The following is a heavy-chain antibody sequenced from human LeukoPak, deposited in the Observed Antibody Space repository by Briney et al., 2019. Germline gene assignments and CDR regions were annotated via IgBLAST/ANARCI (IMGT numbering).Heavy chain of an antibody. CDR1: GYTFTSSY. V-gene: IGHV1-46*01. D-gene: IGHD4-17*01. Sequence: GASVKLSCKASGYTFTSSYMHWVRQAPGQGLGWMGIINLSGGSTSYAQKFQGRVTMTRDTSTSTVYMELSSLRSEDTAVYYCASGPTTVTSNFDYWGQGTLVTVSS. CDR2: INLSGGST. J-gene: IGHJ4*02. CDR3: ASGPTTVTSNFDY.